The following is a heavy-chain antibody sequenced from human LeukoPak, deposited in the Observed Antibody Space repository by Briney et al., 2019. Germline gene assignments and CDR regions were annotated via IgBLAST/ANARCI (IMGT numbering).Heavy chain of an antibody. D-gene: IGHD3-10*01. V-gene: IGHV4-61*02. CDR1: GGSINSGTYY. J-gene: IGHJ4*02. Sequence: SQTPSLTCTVSGGSINSGTYYWTWIRQPAGRGLEWIGRIYTSGSTNYNPSLKSRVTISVYTSTNQFSLRLRSVTAADTAVYYCAREGDQHLDGRYYYFDYWGQGTLVTVSS. CDR3: AREGDQHLDGRYYYFDY. CDR2: IYTSGST.